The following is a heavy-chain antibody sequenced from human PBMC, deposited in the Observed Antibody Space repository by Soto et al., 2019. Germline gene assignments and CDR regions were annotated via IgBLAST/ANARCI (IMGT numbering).Heavy chain of an antibody. D-gene: IGHD5-18*01. CDR2: INAGNGNT. V-gene: IGHV1-3*01. CDR3: ARAGYPNYYYYGMDV. J-gene: IGHJ6*02. Sequence: EASVKVSCKASGYTFTSYAMHWVRQAPGQRLEWMGWINAGNGNTKYSQKFQGRVTITRDTSASTAYMELSSLRSEDTAVYYCARAGYPNYYYYGMDVWGQGITVTVSS. CDR1: GYTFTSYA.